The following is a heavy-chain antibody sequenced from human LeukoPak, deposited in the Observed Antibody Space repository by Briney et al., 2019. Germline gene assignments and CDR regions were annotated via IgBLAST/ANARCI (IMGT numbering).Heavy chain of an antibody. Sequence: AASVKVSCKVSGYTLTELSMHWVRQAPGKGLEWMGGFDPEDGETIYAQKFQGRVTMTEDTSTDTAYMELSSLRSEDTAVYYCATALHAYDILTGYSVNWFDPWGQGTLVTVSS. D-gene: IGHD3-9*01. J-gene: IGHJ5*02. CDR3: ATALHAYDILTGYSVNWFDP. V-gene: IGHV1-24*01. CDR2: FDPEDGET. CDR1: GYTLTELS.